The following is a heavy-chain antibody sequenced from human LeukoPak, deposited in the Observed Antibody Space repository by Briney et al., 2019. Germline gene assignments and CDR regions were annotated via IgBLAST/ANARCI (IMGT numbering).Heavy chain of an antibody. J-gene: IGHJ6*02. Sequence: GGSLRLSCAASGFTFSDCEMNWVRQPPGKRLEWVSYISSSGSTIFYADSVKGRFTISRDNAKNSLYLQMNSLRAEDTAVYYCARDLKQGGQNYYYGMDVWGQGTTVTV. CDR2: ISSSGSTI. D-gene: IGHD3-16*01. CDR1: GFTFSDCE. CDR3: ARDLKQGGQNYYYGMDV. V-gene: IGHV3-48*03.